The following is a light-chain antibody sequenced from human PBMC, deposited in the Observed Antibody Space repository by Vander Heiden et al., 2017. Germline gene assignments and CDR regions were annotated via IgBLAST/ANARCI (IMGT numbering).Light chain of an antibody. CDR1: QSVSSY. CDR2: DAS. J-gene: IGKJ1*01. V-gene: IGKV3-11*01. CDR3: QQRSNWPPRT. Sequence: EIVLTHSPATLSLSPGERATLSCKASQSVSSYLAWYQQKPGQAPRLLIYDASNRATGIPARFSGSGSGTDFTPTISSLEPEDFAVYYCQQRSNWPPRTFGQGTKVEIK.